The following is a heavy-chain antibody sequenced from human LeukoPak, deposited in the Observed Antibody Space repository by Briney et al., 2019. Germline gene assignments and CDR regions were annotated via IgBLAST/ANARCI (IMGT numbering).Heavy chain of an antibody. Sequence: PSETLSLTCTVSGGSISSGGYYWSWIRQHPGKGLEWIGYIYYSGSTHYNPSLRSRITMSVDTSKNQFSLKLSSVTAADTAVYYCARGRGYSAYGSTRPENWFDPWGQGTLVTVSS. D-gene: IGHD5-12*01. CDR2: IYYSGST. CDR1: GGSISSGGYY. CDR3: ARGRGYSAYGSTRPENWFDP. V-gene: IGHV4-31*03. J-gene: IGHJ5*02.